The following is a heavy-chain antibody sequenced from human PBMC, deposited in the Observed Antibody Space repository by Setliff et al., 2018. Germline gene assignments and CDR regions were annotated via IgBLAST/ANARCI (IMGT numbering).Heavy chain of an antibody. Sequence: GGSLRLSCVASTFTFSKYAVTWVRQAPGKGLEWVSSIHVSGGTTYYADSVKGRFTISRDNSRNTLYLQMNSLRAEDTAVYYCAKERYFDWFFENWGQGTLVTSPQ. CDR3: AKERYFDWFFEN. CDR2: IHVSGGTT. V-gene: IGHV3-23*01. CDR1: TFTFSKYA. J-gene: IGHJ4*02. D-gene: IGHD3-9*01.